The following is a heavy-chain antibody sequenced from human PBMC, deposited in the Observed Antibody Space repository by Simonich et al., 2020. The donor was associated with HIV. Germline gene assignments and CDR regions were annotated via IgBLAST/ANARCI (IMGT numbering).Heavy chain of an antibody. CDR3: ARLTASGLGEYFQH. D-gene: IGHD1-26*01. V-gene: IGHV4-34*01. Sequence: QVQLQQWGAGLLKPSETLSLTCAVYGGSFSGYYWGWIRQPPGKGLEWIGEINHSGSTNSNPPLKSGVTISVDTSKNQFSLKLSSVTAADTAVYYCARLTASGLGEYFQHWGQGTLVTVSS. J-gene: IGHJ1*01. CDR1: GGSFSGYY. CDR2: INHSGST.